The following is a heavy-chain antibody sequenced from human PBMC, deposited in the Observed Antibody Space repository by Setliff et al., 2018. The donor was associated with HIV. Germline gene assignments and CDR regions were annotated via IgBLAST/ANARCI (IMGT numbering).Heavy chain of an antibody. Sequence: PSETLSLTCTVSGGTISIYYWSWIRQLPGEGLEWIGRISAGGYTYYNHSIQSRFTMSVDMSKNQFSLKLSSVTAADTAIYYCARDRGGTSYAGDDAFDIWGQGTMVTVSS. J-gene: IGHJ3*02. CDR3: ARDRGGTSYAGDDAFDI. CDR1: GGTISIYY. CDR2: ISAGGYT. V-gene: IGHV4-4*07. D-gene: IGHD7-27*01.